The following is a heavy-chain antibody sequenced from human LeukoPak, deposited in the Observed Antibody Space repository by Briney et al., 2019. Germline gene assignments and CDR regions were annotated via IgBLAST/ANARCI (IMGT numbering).Heavy chain of an antibody. Sequence: SETLSLTCTVFGGSISSYYWSWIRQPPGKGLEWIGFIYYSGSTYYNPSLKGRVTMSVDTSKNQVSLRLTSVTAADTAVYYCARDRGGNSGYWGQGTLVTVSS. V-gene: IGHV4-59*01. J-gene: IGHJ4*02. D-gene: IGHD4-23*01. CDR1: GGSISSYY. CDR2: IYYSGST. CDR3: ARDRGGNSGY.